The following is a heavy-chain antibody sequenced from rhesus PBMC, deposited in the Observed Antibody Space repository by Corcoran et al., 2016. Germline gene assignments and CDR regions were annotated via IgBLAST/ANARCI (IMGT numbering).Heavy chain of an antibody. Sequence: QVQLQESGPGLVKPSETLSLTCAVSGGSISDSYYWNWIRQPPGKGLEGSWNIYGNSGSPYYNHPLKSRVTVSKDTSKNQFSRELSSVTAADTGVYYCARFITGTGYFDYWGQGVLVTVSS. CDR2: IYGNSGSP. V-gene: IGHV4S9*01. D-gene: IGHD1-7*02. J-gene: IGHJ4*01. CDR1: GGSISDSYY. CDR3: ARFITGTGYFDY.